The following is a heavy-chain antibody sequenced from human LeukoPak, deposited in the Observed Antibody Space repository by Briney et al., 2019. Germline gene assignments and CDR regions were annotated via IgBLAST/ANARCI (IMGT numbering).Heavy chain of an antibody. CDR1: GFTFSSYE. D-gene: IGHD4-17*01. CDR2: ITSSGSTI. Sequence: GGSLRLSCAASGFTFSSYEMNWVRQAPGKGLEWVSYITSSGSTIYYADSVKGRFTISRDNAKNSLYLQMNSLRDEDTAVYYCASDSYGDYYNYYYGMDVWGQGTTVTVSS. V-gene: IGHV3-48*03. J-gene: IGHJ6*02. CDR3: ASDSYGDYYNYYYGMDV.